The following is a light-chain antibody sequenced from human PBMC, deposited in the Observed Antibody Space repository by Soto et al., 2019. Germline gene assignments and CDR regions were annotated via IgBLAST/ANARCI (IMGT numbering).Light chain of an antibody. J-gene: IGKJ1*01. CDR2: GAS. V-gene: IGKV3-15*01. CDR3: QQYSNWPRT. Sequence: EIVMTQSPATLSVSPGERATLSCRASRSISSNLAWYQQRPGQAPRLLIYGASTRATDIAPRFSGSGSGTEFILTISSLQSEDFAIHYCQQYSNWPRTFGQATKVDNK. CDR1: RSISSN.